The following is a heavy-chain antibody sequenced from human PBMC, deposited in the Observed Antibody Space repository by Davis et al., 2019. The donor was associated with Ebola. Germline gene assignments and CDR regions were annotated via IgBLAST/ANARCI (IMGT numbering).Heavy chain of an antibody. CDR3: ARLSFGEVGFDY. J-gene: IGHJ4*02. CDR1: GYTFTGHS. CDR2: INPYSGGT. D-gene: IGHD3-10*01. Sequence: ASVKVSCKASGYTFTGHSMHWLRQAPGHGLEWMGRINPYSGGTNYAQKFQGRVTMTRDTSISTAYMELNRLRSDDTAVYYCARLSFGEVGFDYWGQGTLVTVSS. V-gene: IGHV1-2*06.